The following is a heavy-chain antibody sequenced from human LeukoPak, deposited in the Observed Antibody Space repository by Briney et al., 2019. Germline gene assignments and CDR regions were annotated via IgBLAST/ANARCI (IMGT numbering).Heavy chain of an antibody. V-gene: IGHV1-2*02. CDR1: GYTFTGYY. Sequence: ASVKVSCKASGYTFTGYYMHWVRQAPRQGLEWMGWINPNSGGTNYAQKFQGRVTMTRDTSISTAYMELSRLRSDDTAVYYCASSARIAATGFDPWGQGTLVTVSS. CDR2: INPNSGGT. D-gene: IGHD6-13*01. CDR3: ASSARIAATGFDP. J-gene: IGHJ5*02.